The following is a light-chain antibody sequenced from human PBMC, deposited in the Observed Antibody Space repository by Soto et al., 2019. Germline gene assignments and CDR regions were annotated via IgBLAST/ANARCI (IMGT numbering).Light chain of an antibody. Sequence: SALTQPASVSGSPGQSITISCTGTSSDVGGYNYVSWYQQHPGKAPKLMIYDVSNRPSGVSNRFSGSKSGNTASLTISGLQAEDEADYYCNSYTRSSSYVLGTGTKVTVL. CDR2: DVS. V-gene: IGLV2-14*01. CDR3: NSYTRSSSYV. CDR1: SSDVGGYNY. J-gene: IGLJ1*01.